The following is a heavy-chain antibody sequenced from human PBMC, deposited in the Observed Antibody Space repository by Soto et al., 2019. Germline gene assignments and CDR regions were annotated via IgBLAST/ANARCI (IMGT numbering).Heavy chain of an antibody. CDR1: AASIISGGYY. D-gene: IGHD3-10*01. V-gene: IGHV4-31*03. CDR2: IYYSGST. J-gene: IGHJ6*02. CDR3: ARDSRFRLDGMDV. Sequence: SETLSLTCTVSAASIISGGYYWIWIRQHPGKGLEWIGYIYYSGSTYYNPSLKSRVTISVDTSKNQFSLKLSSVTAADTAVYYCARDSRFRLDGMDVWGQGTTVTVSS.